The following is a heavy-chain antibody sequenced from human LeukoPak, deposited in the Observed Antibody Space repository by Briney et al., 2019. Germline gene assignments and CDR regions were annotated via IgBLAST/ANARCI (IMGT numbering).Heavy chain of an antibody. CDR2: ISGSGSTT. D-gene: IGHD2-2*01. Sequence: PGGSLTLSCAPSGFTFSNYAMTWARHAPGEGREWVSDISGSGSTTYYADSVKGRFTISRDNSKNTLYLQVDSLRAEDTALYYCAKLLVGVVPAAIHHDDYWGQGTLVTVSS. CDR1: GFTFSNYA. V-gene: IGHV3-23*01. CDR3: AKLLVGVVPAAIHHDDY. J-gene: IGHJ4*02.